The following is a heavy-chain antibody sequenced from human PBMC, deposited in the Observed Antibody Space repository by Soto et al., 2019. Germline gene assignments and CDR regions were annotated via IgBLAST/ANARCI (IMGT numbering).Heavy chain of an antibody. V-gene: IGHV4-4*07. CDR2: VYTVGST. D-gene: IGHD3-16*01. J-gene: IGHJ4*02. CDR3: ARSPQTHSYAQFDS. Sequence: SETLSLTCTVSGGSLSNYYWSWIRQPAGKGLEWLGRVYTVGSTNYNPSLKSRVTMSIDTSKNQFSLRLTSVTAADTAVYFCARSPQTHSYAQFDSWGQGSLVTVS. CDR1: GGSLSNYY.